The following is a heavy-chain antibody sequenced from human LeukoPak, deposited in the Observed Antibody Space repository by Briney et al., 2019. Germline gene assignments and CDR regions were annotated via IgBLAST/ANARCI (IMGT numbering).Heavy chain of an antibody. CDR2: IRSKAYGGTT. Sequence: PGRSLRLSCTASGFTFGDYAMSWVRQAPGKGLEWVGFIRSKAYGGTTEYAASVKGRLTISRDDSKSIAYLQMNSLKTEDTAVYYCMRAYYDFWSGSPPDAFDIWGQGTMVTVSS. CDR1: GFTFGDYA. J-gene: IGHJ3*02. D-gene: IGHD3-3*01. V-gene: IGHV3-49*04. CDR3: MRAYYDFWSGSPPDAFDI.